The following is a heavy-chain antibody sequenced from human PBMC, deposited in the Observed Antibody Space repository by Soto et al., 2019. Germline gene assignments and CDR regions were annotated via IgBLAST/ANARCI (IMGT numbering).Heavy chain of an antibody. CDR2: IWYDGSNK. D-gene: IGHD6-19*01. Sequence: GGSLRLSCAASGFTFSSYGMHWVRQAPGKGLEWVAVIWYDGSNKYYADSVKGRFTISRDNSKNTRYLQMNSLRAEDTVVYYCARSMGIAVAGTKLRDAFDIWGQGTMVTVSS. V-gene: IGHV3-33*01. J-gene: IGHJ3*02. CDR3: ARSMGIAVAGTKLRDAFDI. CDR1: GFTFSSYG.